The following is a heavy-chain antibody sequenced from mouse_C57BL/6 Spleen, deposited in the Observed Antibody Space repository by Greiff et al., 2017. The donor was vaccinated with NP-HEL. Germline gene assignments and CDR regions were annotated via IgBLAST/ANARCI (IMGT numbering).Heavy chain of an antibody. D-gene: IGHD2-1*01. V-gene: IGHV1-52*01. CDR3: ARGGGNPYAMDY. CDR1: GYTFTSYW. Sequence: VKLQQPGAELVRPGSSVKLSCKASGYTFTSYWMHWVKQRPIQGLEWIGNIDPSDSETHYNQKFKDKATLTVDKSSSTAYMQLSSLTSEDSAVYYCARGGGNPYAMDYWGQGTSVTVSS. J-gene: IGHJ4*01. CDR2: IDPSDSET.